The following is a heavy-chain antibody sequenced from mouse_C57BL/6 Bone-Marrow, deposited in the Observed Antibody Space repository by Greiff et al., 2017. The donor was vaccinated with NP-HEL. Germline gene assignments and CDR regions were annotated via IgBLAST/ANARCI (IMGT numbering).Heavy chain of an antibody. J-gene: IGHJ2*01. CDR1: GFNIKDDY. CDR3: TPMITREEYYFDY. V-gene: IGHV14-4*01. Sequence: VQLQQSGAELVRPGASVKLSCTASGFNIKDDYMHWVKQRPEQGLEWIGWIDPENGDTEYASKFQGKATITADTSSHTAYLQLSSLTSEDTAVYYCTPMITREEYYFDYWGQGTTLTVSS. CDR2: IDPENGDT. D-gene: IGHD2-4*01.